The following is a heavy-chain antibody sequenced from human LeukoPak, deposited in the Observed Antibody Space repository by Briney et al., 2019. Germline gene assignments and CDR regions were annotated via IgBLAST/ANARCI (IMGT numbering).Heavy chain of an antibody. V-gene: IGHV3-48*03. D-gene: IGHD7-27*01. CDR3: TAXLGPRDY. CDR2: ITSTSNSI. J-gene: IGHJ4*02. CDR1: GFTFSSYE. Sequence: GGSLRLSCAASGFTFSSYETNWVRQAPGKGLEWISYITSTSNSIYYAESVKGRFTISRDNTKNSLYLQMDSLRVEDTALYFCTAXLGPRDYWGQGILVTVSS.